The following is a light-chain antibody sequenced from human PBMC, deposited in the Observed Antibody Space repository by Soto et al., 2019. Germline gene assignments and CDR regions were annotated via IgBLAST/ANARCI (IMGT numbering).Light chain of an antibody. CDR1: QSISTE. CDR2: SAS. Sequence: EIVMTQSPATLSVSPGERATLSCRASQSISTELAWYQQKPGQPPRLLIYSASTRATGVPARFTGSGSGSEFTLTISGLQSEDFAVYYCQQYNSYPYTFGQGTKLEIK. V-gene: IGKV3-15*01. CDR3: QQYNSYPYT. J-gene: IGKJ2*01.